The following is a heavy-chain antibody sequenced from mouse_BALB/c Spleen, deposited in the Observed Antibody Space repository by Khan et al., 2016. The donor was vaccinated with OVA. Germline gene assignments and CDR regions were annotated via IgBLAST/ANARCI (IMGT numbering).Heavy chain of an antibody. CDR1: GYSFTGYF. J-gene: IGHJ2*01. V-gene: IGHV1-20*02. Sequence: VQLQQSGPELVKPGASVKISCKASGYSFTGYFMNWVMQSHGKRLEWIGRINPHIGETFYNQKFKDKATLTLDESSSTAHMELRSLASEDSAVYYCARKNGSDFDYWGQGTTLTVSS. D-gene: IGHD1-1*01. CDR3: ARKNGSDFDY. CDR2: INPHIGET.